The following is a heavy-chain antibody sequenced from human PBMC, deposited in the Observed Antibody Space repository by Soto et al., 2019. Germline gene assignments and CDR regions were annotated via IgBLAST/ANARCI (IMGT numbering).Heavy chain of an antibody. CDR1: GFTFSSYG. CDR2: ISYDGSNK. CDR3: AKSSSSAGGAFDI. Sequence: GGSLRLSCAASGFTFSSYGMHWVRQAPGKGLEWVAVISYDGSNKYYADSVKGRFTISRDNSKNTLYLQMNSLRAEDTAVYYCAKSSSSAGGAFDIWGQGTMVTVSS. D-gene: IGHD6-6*01. V-gene: IGHV3-30*18. J-gene: IGHJ3*02.